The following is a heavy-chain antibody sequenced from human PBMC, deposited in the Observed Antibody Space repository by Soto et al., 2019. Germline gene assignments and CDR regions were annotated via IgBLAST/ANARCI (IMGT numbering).Heavy chain of an antibody. CDR1: GYTFTSYA. CDR3: ARSPAAMKGWFDP. V-gene: IGHV1-3*01. CDR2: INAGNGNT. J-gene: IGHJ5*02. D-gene: IGHD2-2*01. Sequence: ASVKVSCKXSGYTFTSYAMHWVRQAPGQRLEWMGWINAGNGNTKYSQKFQGRVTITRDTSASTAYMELSSLRSEDTAVYYCARSPAAMKGWFDPWGQGTLVTVSS.